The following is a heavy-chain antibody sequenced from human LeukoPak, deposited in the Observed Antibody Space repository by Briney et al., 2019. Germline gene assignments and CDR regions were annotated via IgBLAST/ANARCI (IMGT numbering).Heavy chain of an antibody. CDR1: GNSISSGYY. J-gene: IGHJ4*02. D-gene: IGHD3-10*01. V-gene: IGHV4-38-2*02. CDR3: AREVSSGSYNDY. CDR2: IYHSGST. Sequence: SETLSLTCTVSGNSISSGYYWGWIRQPPGKGLEWIGSIYHSGSTYYNPSLKSRVTISVDTSKNQFSLKLSSVTAADTAVYYCAREVSSGSYNDYWGQGTLVTVSS.